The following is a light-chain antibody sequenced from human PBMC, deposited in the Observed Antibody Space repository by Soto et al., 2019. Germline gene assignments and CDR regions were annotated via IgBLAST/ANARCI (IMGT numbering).Light chain of an antibody. V-gene: IGKV1-9*01. CDR2: TAS. Sequence: IQLTQSPASLSASVGDRVTSTCRASQDIAIYLAWYQQKPGEAPNLLIHTASTLHGGVPSRFSGSGSGTDFTLTITSLQPEDFAVYHCQQYNDWPRTFGQGTKVDIK. CDR3: QQYNDWPRT. J-gene: IGKJ1*01. CDR1: QDIAIY.